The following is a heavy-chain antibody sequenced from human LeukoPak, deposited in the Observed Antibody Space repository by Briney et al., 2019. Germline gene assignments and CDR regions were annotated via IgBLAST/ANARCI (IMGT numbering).Heavy chain of an antibody. CDR3: ARQGRITMIVVLIDDAFDI. CDR2: INHSGST. V-gene: IGHV4-34*01. D-gene: IGHD3-22*01. CDR1: GFTFSYYW. Sequence: GSLRLSCAASGFTFSYYWMSWVRQAPGKGLEWIGEINHSGSTNYNPSLKSRVTISVDTSKNQFSLKLSSVTAADTAVYYCARQGRITMIVVLIDDAFDIWGQGTMVTVSS. J-gene: IGHJ3*02.